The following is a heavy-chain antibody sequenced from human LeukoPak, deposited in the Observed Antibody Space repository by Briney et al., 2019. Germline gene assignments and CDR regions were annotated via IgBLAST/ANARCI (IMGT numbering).Heavy chain of an antibody. CDR3: VRENYSSGWYGIIDY. CDR1: GGSISNYY. CDR2: IYYSGNT. Sequence: SSETLSLTCTVSGGSISNYYWSWIRQPPGKGLEWIGYIYYSGNTNYNPSLKSRVTISVDTSKNQFSLELSSVTAADTAVYYCVRENYSSGWYGIIDYWGQGTLVTVSS. V-gene: IGHV4-59*01. J-gene: IGHJ4*02. D-gene: IGHD6-19*01.